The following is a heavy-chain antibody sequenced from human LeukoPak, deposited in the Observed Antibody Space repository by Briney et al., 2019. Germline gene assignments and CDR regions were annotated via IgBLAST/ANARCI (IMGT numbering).Heavy chain of an antibody. CDR3: AKTRGSSWYFGAFDI. V-gene: IGHV3-30*04. D-gene: IGHD6-13*01. CDR1: GFTFSSYA. J-gene: IGHJ3*02. CDR2: ISYDGSNK. Sequence: PGGSLRLSCAASGFTFSSYAMHWVRQAPGKGLEWVAVISYDGSNKYYADSVKGRFTIPRDNSKNTLYLQMNSLRAEDTAVYYCAKTRGSSWYFGAFDIWGQGTMVTVSS.